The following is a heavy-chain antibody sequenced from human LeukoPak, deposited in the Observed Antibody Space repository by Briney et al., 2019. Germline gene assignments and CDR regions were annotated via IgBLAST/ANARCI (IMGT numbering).Heavy chain of an antibody. J-gene: IGHJ4*02. V-gene: IGHV4-39*01. D-gene: IGHD3-10*01. Sequence: SETLSLTCSVSGGSISSSGYYWGWIRQPPGKGLEWIGNIYHSGSTYYNPSLKSRVTISVDTSNNQFSLKLSSVTAADTAVYYCARHYPPTPYGSGSVDYWGQGTLVTVSS. CDR2: IYHSGST. CDR3: ARHYPPTPYGSGSVDY. CDR1: GGSISSSGYY.